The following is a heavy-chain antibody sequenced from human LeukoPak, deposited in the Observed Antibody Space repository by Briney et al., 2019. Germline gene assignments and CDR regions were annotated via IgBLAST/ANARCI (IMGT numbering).Heavy chain of an antibody. CDR2: IYPGDSDT. CDR1: GYSFTNCW. CDR3: ARLLPPGGYNPFDY. V-gene: IGHV5-51*01. D-gene: IGHD5-24*01. Sequence: GESLKISCEGSGYSFTNCWIGWVRQMPGKGLEWMGIIYPGDSDTRYSPSFQGQVTISADKSISTAYLQWSSLKASDTAMYCCARLLPPGGYNPFDYWGQGTLVTVSS. J-gene: IGHJ4*02.